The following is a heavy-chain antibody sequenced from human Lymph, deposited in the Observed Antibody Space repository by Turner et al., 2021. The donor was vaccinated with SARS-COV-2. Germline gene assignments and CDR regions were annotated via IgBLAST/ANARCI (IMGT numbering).Heavy chain of an antibody. V-gene: IGHV3-9*01. J-gene: IGHJ4*02. CDR1: KFTFDDYA. CDR3: AKDRGGEQLVRLFDY. D-gene: IGHD6-6*01. CDR2: ISLNSGSI. Sequence: EVQLVESGGGLVQPGRSLRLSCAASKFTFDDYAMPWVRQAPGKGLEWVSGISLNSGSIGYADSVKGRFTISRDNAKNSLYLQLNSLRAEDTALYYCAKDRGGEQLVRLFDYWGQGTLVTVSS.